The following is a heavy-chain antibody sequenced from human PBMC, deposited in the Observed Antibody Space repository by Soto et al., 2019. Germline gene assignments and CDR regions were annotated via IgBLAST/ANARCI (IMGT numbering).Heavy chain of an antibody. V-gene: IGHV3-21*01. J-gene: IGHJ5*01. CDR3: ARGLSSGWFDY. Sequence: EVQLVESGGGLVKPGGSLRVSCAASGFTFSNYSMNWARQAPGKGLEWVSSISSTSKYIYYADSVKGRFTISRDNAKKSLYLQMNSLRAEDTAVYYCARGLSSGWFDYWGQGTLVTVSA. D-gene: IGHD6-19*01. CDR1: GFTFSNYS. CDR2: ISSTSKYI.